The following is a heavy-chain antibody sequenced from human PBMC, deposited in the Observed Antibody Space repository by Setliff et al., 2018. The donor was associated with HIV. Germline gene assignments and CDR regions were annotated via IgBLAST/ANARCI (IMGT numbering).Heavy chain of an antibody. CDR3: AKGGLNWGIGEGFDV. CDR1: GFTFSTYS. Sequence: GGSLRLSCLVSGFTFSTYSLNWARQAPGKRPEYVAVLSRGGDNTKYADSVKGRFTISRDNSKNTLYLQMNSLRAEDTAAYYCAKGGLNWGIGEGFDVWGQGTMVTVSS. V-gene: IGHV3-64*04. CDR2: LSRGGDNT. J-gene: IGHJ3*01. D-gene: IGHD6-13*01.